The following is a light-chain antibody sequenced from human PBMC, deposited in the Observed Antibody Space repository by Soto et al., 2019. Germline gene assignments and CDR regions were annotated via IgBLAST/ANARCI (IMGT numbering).Light chain of an antibody. J-gene: IGLJ2*01. V-gene: IGLV9-49*01. CDR3: GADHGSGSNFVQVV. CDR1: SGYSNYK. Sequence: QPVLTQPPSASASLGASVTLTCTLSSGYSNYKVDWYQQRPGKGPRFVMRVGTGGIVGSKGDGIPDRFSVLGSGLNRYLTIKNIQEEDESDYHCGADHGSGSNFVQVVFGGGTQLTVL. CDR2: VGTGGIVG.